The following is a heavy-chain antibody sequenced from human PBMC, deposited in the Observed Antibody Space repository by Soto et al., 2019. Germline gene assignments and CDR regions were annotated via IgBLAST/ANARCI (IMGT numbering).Heavy chain of an antibody. CDR2: ISSSGSTI. CDR3: ATFTVVTPGGAFDI. D-gene: IGHD2-15*01. CDR1: GFTFSSYE. Sequence: GGSLRLSCAASGFTFSSYEMNWARQAPGKGLEWVSYISSSGSTIYYADSVKGRFTISRDNAKNSLYLQMNSLRAEDTAVYYCATFTVVTPGGAFDIWGQGTMVTVSS. J-gene: IGHJ3*02. V-gene: IGHV3-48*03.